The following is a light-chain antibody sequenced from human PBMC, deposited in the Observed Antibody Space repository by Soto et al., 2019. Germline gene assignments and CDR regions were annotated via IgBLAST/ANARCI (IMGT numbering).Light chain of an antibody. V-gene: IGKV1-33*01. CDR3: QQYDNLPS. CDR1: QDISNY. J-gene: IGKJ3*01. Sequence: DIQMTQSPSSLSASVGDRVTITCQASQDISNYLNWYQQKPGKAPKLLIYDASNLETGVPSRFGGSGSGTHFTSTISSLQPEDIATYYCQQYDNLPSFGPGTKVDIK. CDR2: DAS.